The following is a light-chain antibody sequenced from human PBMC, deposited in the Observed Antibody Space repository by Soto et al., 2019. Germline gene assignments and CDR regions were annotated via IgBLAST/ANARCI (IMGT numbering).Light chain of an antibody. Sequence: EIVLTHSPFTLSLSPVERATLSFMASQSVSSSYLAWYQQKPGQAPRLLIYGASSRATGIPDRFSGSGSGTDFTLTIIRLEPEDFAVYYCQKYGSSPSNFGQGTRLEIK. CDR2: GAS. CDR1: QSVSSSY. V-gene: IGKV3-20*01. CDR3: QKYGSSPSN. J-gene: IGKJ5*01.